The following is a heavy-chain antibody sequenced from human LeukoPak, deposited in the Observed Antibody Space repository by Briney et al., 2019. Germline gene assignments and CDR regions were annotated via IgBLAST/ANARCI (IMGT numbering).Heavy chain of an antibody. V-gene: IGHV3-30*04. CDR2: ISSDGNNK. CDR3: ARDRPGITVAGALDY. CDR1: GFTFSNHV. Sequence: GRSLRLSCAASGFTFSNHVMHWVRQAPGKGLEWVAVISSDGNNKYYADSVQGRFTIARDNSKNTLYLQMNSLRAEDTAVYYCARDRPGITVAGALDYWGQGTPVTVSS. D-gene: IGHD6-19*01. J-gene: IGHJ4*02.